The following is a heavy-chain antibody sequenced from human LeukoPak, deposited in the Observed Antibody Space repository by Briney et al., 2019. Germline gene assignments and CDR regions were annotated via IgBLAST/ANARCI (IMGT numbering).Heavy chain of an antibody. CDR2: IYPGASDP. CDR3: AKYRDHYYYYGMDV. V-gene: IGHV5-51*03. Sequence: GASRKFCSNAGVYCFTCYWIGGVRQMPGKRQEWLGIIYPGASDPRYSPSFQGQVPISADKSISTASPQWSSLKASDTALYYCAKYRDHYYYYGMDVWGQGTTVTVSS. J-gene: IGHJ6*02. CDR1: VYCFTCYW. D-gene: IGHD1-14*01.